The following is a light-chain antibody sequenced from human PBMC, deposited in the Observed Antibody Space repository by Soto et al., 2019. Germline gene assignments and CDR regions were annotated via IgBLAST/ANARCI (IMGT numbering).Light chain of an antibody. Sequence: QSALTQPASVSGSPGQSITISCTGTSSDVGGYNYVSWYQQHPGKAPKLMIYDVSNRPSGVSKRFSASKSGNTAPLTISGLQAEDEADYYCSAYTSSSSLYVFGTGTKVTVL. CDR3: SAYTSSSSLYV. CDR2: DVS. J-gene: IGLJ1*01. V-gene: IGLV2-14*01. CDR1: SSDVGGYNY.